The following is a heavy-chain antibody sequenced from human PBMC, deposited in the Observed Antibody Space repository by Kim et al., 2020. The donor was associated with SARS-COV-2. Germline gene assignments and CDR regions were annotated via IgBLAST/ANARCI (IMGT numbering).Heavy chain of an antibody. CDR1: VGSFSGYF. CDR2: TDPSGDT. V-gene: IGHV4-34*01. CDR3: ARQGSGSGTHGALHI. Sequence: SETLSLTCAVYVGSFSGYFWTWIRQVPGKGLEWIGKTDPSGDTRYNPSLQSRVTILVDKSKNQFSLKLISVISADTAVYYCARQGSGSGTHGALHIWGPG. J-gene: IGHJ3*02. D-gene: IGHD3-10*01.